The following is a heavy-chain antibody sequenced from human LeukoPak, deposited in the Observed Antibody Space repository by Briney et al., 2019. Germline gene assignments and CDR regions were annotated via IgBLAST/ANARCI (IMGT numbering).Heavy chain of an antibody. CDR1: GGSISSTNW. Sequence: SETLSLTCAVSGGSISSTNWWNWVRQPPGKGLEWIGEIYDTGSTNYNPSLQSRVTISVDKSKNHFSLNLSSVTAADTAVYYCARVGYTYGPFDYWAREPWSPSPQ. CDR3: ARVGYTYGPFDY. J-gene: IGHJ4*02. CDR2: IYDTGST. V-gene: IGHV4-4*02. D-gene: IGHD5-18*01.